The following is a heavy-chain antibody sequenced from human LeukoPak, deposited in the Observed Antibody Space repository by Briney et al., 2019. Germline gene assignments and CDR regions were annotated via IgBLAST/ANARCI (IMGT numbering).Heavy chain of an antibody. CDR1: GGSFSGYY. J-gene: IGHJ3*02. V-gene: IGHV4-34*01. D-gene: IGHD3-9*01. CDR2: INHSGGT. Sequence: PSETLSLTCAVYGGSFSGYYWSWIRQPPGKGLEWIGEINHSGGTNYNPSLKSRVTISVDTSKNQFSLKLSSVTAADTAVYYCATGGDILTGYYSDAFDIWGQGTMVTVSS. CDR3: ATGGDILTGYYSDAFDI.